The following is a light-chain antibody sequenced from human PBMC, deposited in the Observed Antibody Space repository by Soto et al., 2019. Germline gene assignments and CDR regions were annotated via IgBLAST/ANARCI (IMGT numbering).Light chain of an antibody. J-gene: IGKJ2*01. V-gene: IGKV1-27*01. CDR2: AAS. Sequence: DIQMTQSPSSLSASVGDRVTITCRASQGISNYLAWYQQKPGKVPKLLIYAASTLQSGFPSRFSGSGSGTDFTLTISSLQPQDGATYYCQKYNSAPHTFGQGTKLEIK. CDR1: QGISNY. CDR3: QKYNSAPHT.